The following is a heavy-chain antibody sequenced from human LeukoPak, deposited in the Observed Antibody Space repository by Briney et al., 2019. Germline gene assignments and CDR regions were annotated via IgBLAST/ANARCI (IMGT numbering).Heavy chain of an antibody. D-gene: IGHD1-26*01. CDR1: GFTFGEYA. Sequence: SGGSLRLSCAASGFTFGEYAMPWVRQAPGKGLEYVSGISWNSANVAYVDSVKGRFIISRDNAENSLHLQMNSLRPEDTALYFCAKDMRASVGMNIFDSWGQGRLVTVSS. J-gene: IGHJ4*02. CDR2: ISWNSANV. V-gene: IGHV3-9*01. CDR3: AKDMRASVGMNIFDS.